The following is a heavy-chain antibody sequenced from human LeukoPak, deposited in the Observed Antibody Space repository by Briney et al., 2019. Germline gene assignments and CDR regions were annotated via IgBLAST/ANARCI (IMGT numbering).Heavy chain of an antibody. J-gene: IGHJ4*02. D-gene: IGHD6-13*01. V-gene: IGHV4-39*01. CDR2: IYYSGST. CDR1: GGSISSSSYY. CDR3: ARHPGYSSSWFDY. Sequence: SETLSLTCTVSGGSISSSSYYWGWIRQPPGKGLEWIGSIYYSGSTYYNPSLKSRVTISVDTSKNQFSLKLSSVTAADTDVYYCARHPGYSSSWFDYWGQGTLVTVSS.